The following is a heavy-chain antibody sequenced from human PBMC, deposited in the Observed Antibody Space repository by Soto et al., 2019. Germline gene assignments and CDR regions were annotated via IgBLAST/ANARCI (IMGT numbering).Heavy chain of an antibody. Sequence: QAQLQQWGAGLLKPSETLSLSCAVNGGSFSGYYWTWIRQPPGKGLEWIGEINHGGSTHYNPSLESRITISIDTSKRQFSLKLSSVTAADTAVYYCARGTGGWYFDLWGRGGLVTVSS. CDR1: GGSFSGYY. D-gene: IGHD3-10*01. J-gene: IGHJ2*01. CDR2: INHGGST. CDR3: ARGTGGWYFDL. V-gene: IGHV4-34*01.